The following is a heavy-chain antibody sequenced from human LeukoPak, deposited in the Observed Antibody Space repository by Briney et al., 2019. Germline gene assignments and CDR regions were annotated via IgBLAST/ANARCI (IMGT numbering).Heavy chain of an antibody. J-gene: IGHJ3*02. V-gene: IGHV3-64*01. CDR1: GFTFTDYA. Sequence: PGGSLRLSCAASGFTFTDYAMHRVRQAPGKGLEYVSTISSHGGGTYYANSVKGRFTISRDNSKNTLYLQMDSLRAEDMAVYYCARDPTLYIWGQGTLVTVSS. CDR2: ISSHGGGT. CDR3: ARDPTLYI. D-gene: IGHD5/OR15-5a*01.